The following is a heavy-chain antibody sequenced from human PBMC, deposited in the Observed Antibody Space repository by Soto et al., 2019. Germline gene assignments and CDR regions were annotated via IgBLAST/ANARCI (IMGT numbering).Heavy chain of an antibody. CDR1: GYSISSSYY. CDR3: ASAGRWMGATTTVDY. CDR2: IYYSGST. J-gene: IGHJ4*02. V-gene: IGHV4-61*01. Sequence: SETLSLTCAVSGYSISSSYYCSWIRQPPGKGLEWIGYIYYSGSTNYNPSLKSRVTISVDTSKNQFSLKLSSVTAADTAVYYCASAGRWMGATTTVDYWGQGTLVTVSS. D-gene: IGHD1-26*01.